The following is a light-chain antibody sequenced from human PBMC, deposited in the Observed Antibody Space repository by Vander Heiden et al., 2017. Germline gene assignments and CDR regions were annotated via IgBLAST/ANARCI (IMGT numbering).Light chain of an antibody. Sequence: QSALTQPRSVSGSPGQSVTISCSGTSSDVGGYNYVSWYQQHPGKAPKLMIFDVNKRPSGVPDRFSGSRSGNTASLTISGLQAEDEADYYCCSYAGSYTFYVFGTGTKVT. J-gene: IGLJ1*01. CDR2: DVN. V-gene: IGLV2-11*01. CDR1: SSDVGGYNY. CDR3: CSYAGSYTFYV.